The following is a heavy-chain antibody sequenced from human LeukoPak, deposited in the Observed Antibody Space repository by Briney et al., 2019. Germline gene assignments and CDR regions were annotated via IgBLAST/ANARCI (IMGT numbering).Heavy chain of an antibody. Sequence: SETLSLTCTVSGGSISSYYWSWIRQPPGKGLEWIGYIYYSGSTNYNPSLKSRVTISVDTSKNQFSLKLSSVTAADTAVYYCARAPYDFWSGYRYYFDYWGQGTLVTVSS. V-gene: IGHV4-59*01. CDR2: IYYSGST. J-gene: IGHJ4*02. CDR1: GGSISSYY. CDR3: ARAPYDFWSGYRYYFDY. D-gene: IGHD3-3*01.